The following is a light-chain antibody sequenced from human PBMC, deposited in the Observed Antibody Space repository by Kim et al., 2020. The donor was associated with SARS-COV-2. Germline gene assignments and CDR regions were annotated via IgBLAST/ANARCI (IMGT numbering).Light chain of an antibody. V-gene: IGKV1-5*03. CDR2: KAS. CDR1: QSISSW. Sequence: SASVGDRVTITCRASQSISSWLAWYQQKPGKAPKLLIYKASILESGVPSRFSGSASGTEFTLTISSLQPDDFATYYCQQYNSFSYTFGQGTKLEI. CDR3: QQYNSFSYT. J-gene: IGKJ2*01.